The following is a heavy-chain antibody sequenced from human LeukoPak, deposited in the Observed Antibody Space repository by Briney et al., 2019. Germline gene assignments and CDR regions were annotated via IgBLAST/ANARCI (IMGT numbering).Heavy chain of an antibody. CDR1: GFTFSSFS. Sequence: GGSLRLSCAASGFTFSSFSMNWVRQAPGKGLEWVSYISTNAGIITHAASVQGRFTISRDNARNSLSLQMDSLRDEDTAVYYCAREGFYSGYDRWGQGTLVTVSS. D-gene: IGHD5-12*01. J-gene: IGHJ4*02. CDR3: AREGFYSGYDR. CDR2: ISTNAGII. V-gene: IGHV3-48*02.